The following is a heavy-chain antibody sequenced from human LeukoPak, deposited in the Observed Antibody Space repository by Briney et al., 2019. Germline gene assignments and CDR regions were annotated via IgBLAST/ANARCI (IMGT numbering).Heavy chain of an antibody. CDR1: GASISSGSYY. V-gene: IGHV4-39*07. CDR2: IYYSGST. Sequence: SETLSLTCTVSGASISSGSYYWGWIRQPPGKGLEWIGTIYYSGSTYYNPSLKSRLTISVDTSRNQFSLRLSSVTAADTAAHYCIRENPQQGSEDYWGQGTLVTVSS. CDR3: IRENPQQGSEDY. D-gene: IGHD3-10*01. J-gene: IGHJ4*02.